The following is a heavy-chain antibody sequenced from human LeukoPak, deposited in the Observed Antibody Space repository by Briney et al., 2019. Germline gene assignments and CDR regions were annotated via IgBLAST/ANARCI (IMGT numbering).Heavy chain of an antibody. Sequence: ASVKVSCKACGYTVPGYYMHWVRQAPGQGLEWMGWINPNSGGTHYAQKFQGRVTMTRDTSISTAYMELSRLRSDDTAVYYCAIDYSANPELWGFDYWGQGTLVTVSS. D-gene: IGHD1-26*01. J-gene: IGHJ4*02. CDR3: AIDYSANPELWGFDY. CDR1: GYTVPGYY. V-gene: IGHV1-2*02. CDR2: INPNSGGT.